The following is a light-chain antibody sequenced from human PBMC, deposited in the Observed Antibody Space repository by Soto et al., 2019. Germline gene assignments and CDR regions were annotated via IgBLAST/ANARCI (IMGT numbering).Light chain of an antibody. V-gene: IGKV1-39*01. CDR3: QESYSSPRT. CDR2: AAS. CDR1: QSISSY. Sequence: DIQMTQSPSSLSASVGDRVTITCRASQSISSYLNWYQQKPGKAPKVLINAASSLQSGVPSRFSGSGSGTEFTLTISSLQPEDFATYYCQESYSSPRTFGGGTKVEIK. J-gene: IGKJ4*01.